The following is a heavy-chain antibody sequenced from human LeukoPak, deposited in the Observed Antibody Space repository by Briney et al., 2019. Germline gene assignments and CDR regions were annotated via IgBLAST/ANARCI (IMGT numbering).Heavy chain of an antibody. CDR2: ISGSGGST. V-gene: IGHV3-23*01. CDR3: ARDSIWFGDE. Sequence: GGSLRLSFAAAGFTFSNYAMTWVRQAPGKGLEWVSSISGSGGSTYYADSVKGRFTISRDNSKNTVYLQMNSLRADDTAVYYCARDSIWFGDERGQGTLVTVSS. CDR1: GFTFSNYA. D-gene: IGHD3-10*01. J-gene: IGHJ4*02.